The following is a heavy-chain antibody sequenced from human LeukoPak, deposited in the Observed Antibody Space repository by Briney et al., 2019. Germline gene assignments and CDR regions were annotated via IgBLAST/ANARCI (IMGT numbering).Heavy chain of an antibody. CDR3: ARDSRYCSSTSCYSAYYYMDV. CDR2: INHSGST. J-gene: IGHJ6*03. CDR1: GGSFSGYY. V-gene: IGHV4-34*01. Sequence: SETLTLTCAVYGGSFSGYYWSWIRQPPGKGLEWIGEINHSGSTNYNPSLKSRVTISVDTSKNQFSLKLSSVTAADTAVYYCARDSRYCSSTSCYSAYYYMDVWGKGTTVTISS. D-gene: IGHD2-2*01.